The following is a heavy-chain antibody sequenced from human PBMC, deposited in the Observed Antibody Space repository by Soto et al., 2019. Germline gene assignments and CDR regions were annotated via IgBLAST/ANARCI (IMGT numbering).Heavy chain of an antibody. Sequence: SETLSLTCTMSGRSISTTSYYWGWIRQPPGKGLEWIGSIYYSEITYYNPSLKSRATISVDTSKNQFSLKLSSVTAADTAIYYCATPATGRTSGFDYWGQGTLVTVSS. CDR1: GRSISTTSYY. CDR2: IYYSEIT. D-gene: IGHD2-15*01. CDR3: ATPATGRTSGFDY. J-gene: IGHJ4*02. V-gene: IGHV4-39*01.